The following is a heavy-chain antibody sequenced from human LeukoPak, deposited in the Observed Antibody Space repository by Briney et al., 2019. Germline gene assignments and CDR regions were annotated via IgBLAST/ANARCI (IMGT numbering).Heavy chain of an antibody. CDR1: GFTFSNAW. J-gene: IGHJ4*02. D-gene: IGHD3-16*01. CDR2: INIKRDGGTS. V-gene: IGHV3-15*01. CDR3: NIYYYDHVWGPSH. Sequence: GGSLSLSCEASGFTFSNAWMSWVRQPPGKGLEWVGRINIKRDGGTSDYAAPVNGRFTISRDDSKNTVYLQMNSLKTDDTAVYYCNIYYYDHVWGPSHWGQGTLVTVSS.